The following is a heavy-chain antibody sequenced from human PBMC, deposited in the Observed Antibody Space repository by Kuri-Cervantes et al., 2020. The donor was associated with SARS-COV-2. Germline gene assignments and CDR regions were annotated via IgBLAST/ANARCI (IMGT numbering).Heavy chain of an antibody. Sequence: LSLTCAASGFTFSSYGMHWVRQAPGKGLEWVAGISYKSGSTGYADSVKGRFTISRDNAKNSLYLQMNSLRDEDMAVYYCARASYYYINYPCDYWGQGTLVTVSS. D-gene: IGHD3-22*01. CDR3: ARASYYYINYPCDY. CDR2: ISYKSGST. CDR1: GFTFSSYG. V-gene: IGHV3-9*03. J-gene: IGHJ4*02.